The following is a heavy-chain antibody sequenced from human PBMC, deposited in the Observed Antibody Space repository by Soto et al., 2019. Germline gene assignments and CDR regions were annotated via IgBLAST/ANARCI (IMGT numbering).Heavy chain of an antibody. CDR1: GFTGFSFY. J-gene: IGHJ4*02. CDR2: IYSGGST. CDR3: ARGTNTPPYNLDV. D-gene: IGHD1-1*01. V-gene: IGHV3-66*01. Sequence: LEESVGTFVQPGESLTRSCVGSGFTGFSFYMNWVRQAPGKGLEWLSVIYSGGSTYYADSVKDRFNISRDIFKNTVFLQITSLRADDTATYYCARGTNTPPYNLDVWGQGARVTVYS.